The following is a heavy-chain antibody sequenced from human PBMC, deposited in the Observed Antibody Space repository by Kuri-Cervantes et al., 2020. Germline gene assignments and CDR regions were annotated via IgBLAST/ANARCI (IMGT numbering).Heavy chain of an antibody. CDR1: GFTFSSYD. CDR3: ARVWSRKTPIAAAGTTIYYYGMDV. J-gene: IGHJ6*02. CDR2: IYSGGST. D-gene: IGHD6-13*01. Sequence: GESLKISCAASGFTFSSYDMHWVRQATGKGLEWVSVIYSGGSTYYADSVKGRFTISRDNSKNTLYLQMNSLRAEDTAVYYCARVWSRKTPIAAAGTTIYYYGMDVWGQGTTVTVSS. V-gene: IGHV3-53*01.